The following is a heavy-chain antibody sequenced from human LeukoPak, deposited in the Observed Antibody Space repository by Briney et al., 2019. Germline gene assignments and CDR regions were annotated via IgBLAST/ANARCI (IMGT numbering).Heavy chain of an antibody. CDR2: IYYSGGT. CDR3: VRHYDCSRGSWDPIDD. Sequence: PSETLSLTCTVSGGSISNYYWSWSRQPPGKGLEWIGYIYYSGGTNYNPSLKSRVTISVDTSKSQFSLKLSSVTAADTAVYYGVRHYDCSRGSWDPIDDWGEGTLVTVSS. J-gene: IGHJ4*02. CDR1: GGSISNYY. V-gene: IGHV4-59*08. D-gene: IGHD3-3*01.